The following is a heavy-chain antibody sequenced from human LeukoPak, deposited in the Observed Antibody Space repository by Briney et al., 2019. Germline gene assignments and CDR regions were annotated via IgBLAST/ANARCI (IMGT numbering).Heavy chain of an antibody. CDR1: GFTFSSYT. D-gene: IGHD2-15*01. Sequence: GGSLRLSCVASGFTFSSYTMNWVRQAQGKGLEWVSSISGGSSYIYYGDSVKGRFTSSRHNAKNSLYLQMNSLRVEDTAVYYCARAYSGYCNGGSCYDFDYWGQGTLVTVSS. CDR2: ISGGSSYI. J-gene: IGHJ4*02. CDR3: ARAYSGYCNGGSCYDFDY. V-gene: IGHV3-21*01.